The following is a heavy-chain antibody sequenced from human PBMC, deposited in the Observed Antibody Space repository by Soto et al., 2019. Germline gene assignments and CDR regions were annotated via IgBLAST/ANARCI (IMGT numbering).Heavy chain of an antibody. CDR2: IDVRGGSK. V-gene: IGHV3-23*01. Sequence: VQLLESGGSLVQPGGSLKLSCAASEINFKTYAMSWVRQAPGKGLEWVSSIDVRGGSKFYADSVKGRFTVSRDNSRNTMSLQMNSLRADDTAVYYCAKMAGVRIDGSGSDSDYWGQGTLVSVSS. D-gene: IGHD3-10*01. CDR1: EINFKTYA. J-gene: IGHJ4*02. CDR3: AKMAGVRIDGSGSDSDY.